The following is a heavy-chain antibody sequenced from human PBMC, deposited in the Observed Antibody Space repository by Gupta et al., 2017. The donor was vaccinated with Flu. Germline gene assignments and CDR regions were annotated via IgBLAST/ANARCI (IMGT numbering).Heavy chain of an antibody. D-gene: IGHD1/OR15-1a*01. CDR3: ARANSFDH. V-gene: IGHV3-7*01. CDR1: GFTFSNHW. CDR2: IKEDGREK. Sequence: EVQLVESGGGLVQPGGSLRLSCAASGFTFSNHWMNWVRQAPGKGLEWVANIKEDGREKYYVDSVKGRFTISRDNAKNSLYLQMNSLRAEDTAVYYCARANSFDHWGQGTLVTVSS. J-gene: IGHJ4*02.